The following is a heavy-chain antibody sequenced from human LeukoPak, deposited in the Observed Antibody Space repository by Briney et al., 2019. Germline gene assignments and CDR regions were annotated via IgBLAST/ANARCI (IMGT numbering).Heavy chain of an antibody. CDR3: ARKGPEHPPTYFDH. Sequence: PGGSLRLSCAASGFTFSDYYMSWIRQAPGKGLEWVSYISSSGSTIYYADSVKGRFTISRDNAKNSLYLQMNSLRAEDTAVYYCARKGPEHPPTYFDHWGRGILVTVSS. CDR1: GFTFSDYY. CDR2: ISSSGSTI. D-gene: IGHD2-21*01. J-gene: IGHJ4*02. V-gene: IGHV3-11*01.